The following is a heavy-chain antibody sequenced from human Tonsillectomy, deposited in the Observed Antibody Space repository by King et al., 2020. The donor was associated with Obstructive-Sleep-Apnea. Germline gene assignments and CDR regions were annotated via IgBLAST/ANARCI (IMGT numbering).Heavy chain of an antibody. V-gene: IGHV3-13*01. Sequence: DVQLVESGGGLVQPGGSLRLSCAASGFSFSSYDMHWVRQATGNGLEWVSGIATAGDTYYPGSVKGRFTISRENAKNSLYLQMNSLRAGETAVYYCARGIRGYSYVGWYFDLWGRGTLVTVSS. CDR3: ARGIRGYSYVGWYFDL. CDR1: GFSFSSYD. CDR2: IATAGDT. D-gene: IGHD5-18*01. J-gene: IGHJ2*01.